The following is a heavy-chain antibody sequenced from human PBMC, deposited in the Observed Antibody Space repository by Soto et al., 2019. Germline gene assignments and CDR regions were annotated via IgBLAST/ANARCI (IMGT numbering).Heavy chain of an antibody. CDR1: GFTFDDYA. CDR3: AKDGATKGWPFDS. J-gene: IGHJ4*02. D-gene: IGHD1-26*01. V-gene: IGHV3-9*01. Sequence: EVQLVESGGGLVQPGRSLRLSCAASGFTFDDYAMHWVRQAPGKSLGWVSGISWNSGSIGYAESVKGRFTISRDNAKNSLYLQMNSLRPADTALYYCAKDGATKGWPFDSWGQGTLVTVSS. CDR2: ISWNSGSI.